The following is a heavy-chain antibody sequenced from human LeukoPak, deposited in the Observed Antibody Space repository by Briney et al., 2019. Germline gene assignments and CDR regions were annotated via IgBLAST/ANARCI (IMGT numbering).Heavy chain of an antibody. D-gene: IGHD3-22*01. Sequence: SETLSLTCTVSGGSISSSSYYWGWIRQPPGTGLEWIGSIYYSGSTYYNPSLKSRVTISVDTSKNQFSLKLSSVTAADTAVYYCARPGYDSSGYHDAFDIWGQGTMVTVSS. CDR2: IYYSGST. CDR3: ARPGYDSSGYHDAFDI. CDR1: GGSISSSSYY. V-gene: IGHV4-39*01. J-gene: IGHJ3*02.